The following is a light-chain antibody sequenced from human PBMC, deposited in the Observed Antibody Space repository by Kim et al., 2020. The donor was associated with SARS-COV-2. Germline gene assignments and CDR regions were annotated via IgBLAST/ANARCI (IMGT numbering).Light chain of an antibody. J-gene: IGLJ3*02. CDR2: GKN. V-gene: IGLV3-19*01. CDR3: NSRDSSGNHWV. CDR1: SLRRYY. Sequence: ALGQTVRITCQGDSLRRYYASWYQQKPGQAPVLVIYGKNNRPSGIPDRFSGSSSGKTASLTITGAQAEDEADYYCNSRDSSGNHWVFGGGTQLTVL.